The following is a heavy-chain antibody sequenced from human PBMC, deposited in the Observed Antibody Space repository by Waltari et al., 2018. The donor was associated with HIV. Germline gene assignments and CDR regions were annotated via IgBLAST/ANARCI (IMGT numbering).Heavy chain of an antibody. CDR2: IYYTGST. CDR1: GGSIRGDY. CDR3: AKESWAHSSGWQFDY. D-gene: IGHD6-19*01. J-gene: IGHJ4*02. V-gene: IGHV4-59*01. Sequence: QVHLQESGPGLVKASETLSLTCSVSGGSIRGDYWSWIRQPPWKGLEWIGYIYYTGSTNYNPSLKSRITMSLSPSKTQFSLKVNSVTSADTGVYYCAKESWAHSSGWQFDYWGPGILVTVSS.